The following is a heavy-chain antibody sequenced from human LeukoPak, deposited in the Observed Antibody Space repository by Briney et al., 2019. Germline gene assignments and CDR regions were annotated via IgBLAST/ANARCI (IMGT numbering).Heavy chain of an antibody. V-gene: IGHV4-34*01. D-gene: IGHD6-13*01. CDR2: INHSGST. CDR1: GGSFSGYY. J-gene: IGHJ4*02. CDR3: AREGRRQHGLGSDY. Sequence: SETLSLTCAVYGGSFSGYYWSWIRQPPGKGLEWIGEINHSGSTNYNPSLKSRVTISVDTSKNQFSLKLSSVTAADTAVYYCAREGRRQHGLGSDYWGQGTLVTVSS.